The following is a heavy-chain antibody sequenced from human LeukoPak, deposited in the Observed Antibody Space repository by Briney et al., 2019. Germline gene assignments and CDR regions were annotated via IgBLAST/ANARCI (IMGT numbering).Heavy chain of an antibody. V-gene: IGHV1-8*01. CDR2: MNPNSGNT. Sequence: GASVKVSCKASGYTFTSYDSNWVRQATGQGLEWMGWMNPNSGNTGYAQKFQGRVTMTRNTSISTAYMELSSLRSEDTAVYYCARNDYGDYVKWLYYYYGMDVWGQGTTVTVSS. D-gene: IGHD4-17*01. CDR3: ARNDYGDYVKWLYYYYGMDV. CDR1: GYTFTSYD. J-gene: IGHJ6*02.